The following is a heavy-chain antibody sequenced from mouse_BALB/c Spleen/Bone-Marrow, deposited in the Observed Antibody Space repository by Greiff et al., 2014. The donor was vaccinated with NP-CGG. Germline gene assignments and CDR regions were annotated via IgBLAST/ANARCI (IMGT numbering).Heavy chain of an antibody. CDR3: ARNHRGYYFDY. CDR1: GFSLTTYG. CDR2: IWTGGST. D-gene: IGHD3-1*01. J-gene: IGHJ2*01. V-gene: IGHV2-2*02. Sequence: VKLMESGPGLVQPSQSLSITCTVSGFSLTTYGVHWVRQSPGKGLEWLGVIWTGGSTDYNAAFISRLSISKDNSKSQVFFEMNSLQANDTAIYYCARNHRGYYFDYWGQGTLSQSPQ.